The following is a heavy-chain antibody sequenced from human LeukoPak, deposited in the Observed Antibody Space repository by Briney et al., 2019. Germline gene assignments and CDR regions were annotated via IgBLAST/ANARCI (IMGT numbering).Heavy chain of an antibody. CDR1: GYTFTSYD. CDR2: ISAYNGNT. J-gene: IGHJ3*02. Sequence: GASVKVSCKAAGYTFTSYDISWVRQAPGQGLEWMGWISAYNGNTNYAQKLQGRVTVTTDTSTSTAYMELRSLRSDDTAVYYCARDGSSIWYSALDIWGQGTMVTVSS. CDR3: ARDGSSIWYSALDI. D-gene: IGHD6-13*01. V-gene: IGHV1-18*01.